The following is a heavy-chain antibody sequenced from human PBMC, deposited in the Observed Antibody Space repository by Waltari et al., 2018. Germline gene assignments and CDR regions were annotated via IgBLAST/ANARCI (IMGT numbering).Heavy chain of an antibody. CDR1: GFTFRDHF. Sequence: EVQLVQSGSEVKKPGASVKISCTVSGFTFRDHFMHWVQQAPGKGLGWLGLIDPEADETIYEEKFQGRVTITADTSIDTSIMELSSLRSEDTAVYFCATSRGRGQVEYSRSPLVYYYYSGFDVWGQGTTVTVSS. CDR3: ATSRGRGQVEYSRSPLVYYYYSGFDV. J-gene: IGHJ6*02. CDR2: IDPEADET. D-gene: IGHD5-12*01. V-gene: IGHV1-69-2*01.